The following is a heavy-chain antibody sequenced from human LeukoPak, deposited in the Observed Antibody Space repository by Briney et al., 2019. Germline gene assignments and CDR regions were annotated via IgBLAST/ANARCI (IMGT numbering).Heavy chain of an antibody. V-gene: IGHV3-48*04. J-gene: IGHJ4*02. CDR2: ISSSSSTI. CDR1: GFTFSSYS. CDR3: ARGVSLSRPYTAFDY. D-gene: IGHD2-2*02. Sequence: GGSLRLSCAASGFTFSSYSMNWVRQAPGKGLEWVSYISSSSSTIYYADSVKGRFTISRDNAKNSLYLQMNSLRAEDTAVYYSARGVSLSRPYTAFDYWGQGTLVTVSS.